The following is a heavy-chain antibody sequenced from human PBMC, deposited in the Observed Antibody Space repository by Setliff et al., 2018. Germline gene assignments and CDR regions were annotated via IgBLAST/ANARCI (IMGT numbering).Heavy chain of an antibody. CDR2: IYPGDSDT. CDR3: ARLATDYGDYESLNYFDY. CDR1: GYSFTSYW. D-gene: IGHD4-17*01. V-gene: IGHV5-51*01. Sequence: PGESLTISCKGSGYSFTSYWIGWVRQMPGKGLEWMGNIYPGDSDTRYSPSFQGQFTISADKSISTAYLQWSSLKASDTAMYYCARLATDYGDYESLNYFDYWGQGTLVTVSS. J-gene: IGHJ4*02.